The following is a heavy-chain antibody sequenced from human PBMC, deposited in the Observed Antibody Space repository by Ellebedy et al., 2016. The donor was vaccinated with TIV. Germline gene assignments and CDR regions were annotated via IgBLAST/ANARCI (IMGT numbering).Heavy chain of an antibody. Sequence: PGGSLRLSCEASGFAFSTYSMIWVRQAPGKGLEWVSSISGNTKYIYYADSVKGRFTISRDNSKNTLYLHMNSLRAEDTAVYYCASRSYEYYYYGMDVWGQGTTVTVSS. CDR1: GFAFSTYS. J-gene: IGHJ6*02. CDR2: ISGNTKYI. D-gene: IGHD3-16*01. CDR3: ASRSYEYYYYGMDV. V-gene: IGHV3-21*04.